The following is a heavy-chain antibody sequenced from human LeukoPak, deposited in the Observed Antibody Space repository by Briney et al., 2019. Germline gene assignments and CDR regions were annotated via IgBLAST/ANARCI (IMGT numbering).Heavy chain of an antibody. Sequence: ASVKVSCKASGYTFTSYGISWVRQAPGQGLEWMGGISDYNGNTIYAQKFQGRVTMTEDTSTDTAYMELSSLRSEDTAVYYCATGYYYDSSGPPFDYWGQGTLVTVSS. CDR1: GYTFTSYG. CDR2: ISDYNGNT. CDR3: ATGYYYDSSGPPFDY. D-gene: IGHD3-22*01. J-gene: IGHJ4*02. V-gene: IGHV1-18*01.